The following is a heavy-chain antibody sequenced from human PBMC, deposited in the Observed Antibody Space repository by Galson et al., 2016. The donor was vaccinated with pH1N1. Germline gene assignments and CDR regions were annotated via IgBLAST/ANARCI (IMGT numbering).Heavy chain of an antibody. CDR3: ARDRVVVPAPFDY. V-gene: IGHV3-21*01. CDR1: GFTFSSYS. D-gene: IGHD2-2*01. J-gene: IGHJ4*02. Sequence: SLRLSCAASGFTFSSYSMNWVRQAPGKGLEWVSSISSSSSYIYYADSVKDRFTISRDNAKNSLYLQMNSLRAEDTAVYYCARDRVVVPAPFDYWGQGTLVTVSS. CDR2: ISSSSSYI.